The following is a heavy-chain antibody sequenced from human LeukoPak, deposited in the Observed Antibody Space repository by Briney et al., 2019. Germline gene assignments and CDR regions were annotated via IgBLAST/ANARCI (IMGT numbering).Heavy chain of an antibody. J-gene: IGHJ4*02. CDR2: ISGSSTYI. CDR3: ARRGYYDSSGYDY. D-gene: IGHD3-22*01. V-gene: IGHV3-21*06. Sequence: GGSLRLSCAASGLTFSSYAMNRVRQAPGKGLEWVSSISGSSTYIYYADSVKGRFTISRDNAKNSVFLQINNLRAEDTAIYYCARRGYYDSSGYDYWGQGTLVTVSS. CDR1: GLTFSSYA.